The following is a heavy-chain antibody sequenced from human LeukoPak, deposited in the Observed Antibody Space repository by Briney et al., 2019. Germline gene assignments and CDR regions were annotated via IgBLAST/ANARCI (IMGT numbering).Heavy chain of an antibody. CDR2: ISYDGSNK. V-gene: IGHV3-30*18. Sequence: GRSLRLSCAASGLTFSSYGMHWVRQAPGKGLEWVAVISYDGSNKYYADSVKGRFTISRDNSKNTLYLQMNSLRAEDTAVYYCAKDPGGYSGYDHPIDYWGQGTLVTVSS. CDR3: AKDPGGYSGYDHPIDY. CDR1: GLTFSSYG. J-gene: IGHJ4*02. D-gene: IGHD5-12*01.